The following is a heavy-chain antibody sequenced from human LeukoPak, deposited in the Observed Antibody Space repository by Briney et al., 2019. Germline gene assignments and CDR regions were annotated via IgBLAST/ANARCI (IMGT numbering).Heavy chain of an antibody. D-gene: IGHD3-10*01. CDR3: AGAYGSGSYQFDY. CDR2: IYSGGST. Sequence: GGSLRLSCVASGFAFSDYALHWVRQAPGKGLEWVSGIYSGGSTYYADSVKGRFTISRDNSKNTLYLQMNSLRAEDTAVYYCAGAYGSGSYQFDYWGQGTLVTVSS. J-gene: IGHJ4*02. V-gene: IGHV3-66*01. CDR1: GFAFSDYA.